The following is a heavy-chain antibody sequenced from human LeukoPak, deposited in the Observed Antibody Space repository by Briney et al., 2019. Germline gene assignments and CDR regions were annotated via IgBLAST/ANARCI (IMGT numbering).Heavy chain of an antibody. D-gene: IGHD1-1*01. V-gene: IGHV4-39*01. Sequence: SETLSLTCTVSGGSISSSSYYWGWIRQPPGKGLEWIGSIYYSGSTYYNPSLKSRVTISVDTSNNQFSLRLNSVTAADTAVYYCARRLERRGGFDYWGQGTLVTVSS. CDR2: IYYSGST. J-gene: IGHJ4*02. CDR1: GGSISSSSYY. CDR3: ARRLERRGGFDY.